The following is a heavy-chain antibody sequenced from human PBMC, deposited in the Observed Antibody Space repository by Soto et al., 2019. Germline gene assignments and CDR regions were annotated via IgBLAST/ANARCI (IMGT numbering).Heavy chain of an antibody. CDR2: IYYSGST. J-gene: IGHJ6*02. CDR3: ARDRDYLLRPYYYYGMDV. Sequence: PSETLSLTCTVSGGSISSSSYYWGWIRQLPGKGLEWIGSIYYSGSTYYNPSLKSRVTISVDTSKNQFSLKLSSVTAADTAVNSCARDRDYLLRPYYYYGMDVWDQGTTVTVSS. V-gene: IGHV4-39*02. CDR1: GGSISSSSYY. D-gene: IGHD4-17*01.